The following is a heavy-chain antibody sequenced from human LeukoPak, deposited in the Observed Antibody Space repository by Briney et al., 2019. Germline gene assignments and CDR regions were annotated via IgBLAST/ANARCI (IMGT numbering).Heavy chain of an antibody. CDR2: IYYSGST. V-gene: IGHV4-59*01. J-gene: IGHJ4*02. CDR3: ARTNLYDFWRGYYTPPFDY. D-gene: IGHD3-3*01. Sequence: SETLSLTCTVSGGSISSYYWSWIRQPPGKGLEWIGYIYYSGSTNYNPSLKSRVTISVDTSKNQFSLKLSSVTAADTAVYYCARTNLYDFWRGYYTPPFDYWGQGTLVTVSS. CDR1: GGSISSYY.